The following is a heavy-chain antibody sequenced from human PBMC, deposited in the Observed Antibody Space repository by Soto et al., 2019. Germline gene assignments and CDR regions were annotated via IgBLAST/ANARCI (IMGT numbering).Heavy chain of an antibody. CDR2: ISSSSSTI. J-gene: IGHJ6*03. CDR3: ARAAHSSSWYDYYYMDV. Sequence: GESLKISCAASGFTFSSYSMNWVRQAPGKGLEWVSYISSSSSTIYYADSVKGRFTISRDNAKNSLYLQMNSLRAEDTAVYYCARAAHSSSWYDYYYMDVWGKGTTVTVSS. CDR1: GFTFSSYS. D-gene: IGHD6-13*01. V-gene: IGHV3-48*01.